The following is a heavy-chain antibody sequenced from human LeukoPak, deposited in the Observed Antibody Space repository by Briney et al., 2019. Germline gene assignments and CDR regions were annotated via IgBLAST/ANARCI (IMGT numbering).Heavy chain of an antibody. J-gene: IGHJ5*02. CDR2: IYYSGST. CDR1: GGSISSSNYY. Sequence: PSETLSLTCTVSGGSISSSNYYWGWIRQPPGKGLEWIGSIYYSGSTYYNPSLKSRVTISVDTSKNQFSLKLSSVTAADTAVYYCARLDGYCSGSSCYSVSFVDPWGQGTLVTVSS. CDR3: ARLDGYCSGSSCYSVSFVDP. V-gene: IGHV4-39*01. D-gene: IGHD2-15*01.